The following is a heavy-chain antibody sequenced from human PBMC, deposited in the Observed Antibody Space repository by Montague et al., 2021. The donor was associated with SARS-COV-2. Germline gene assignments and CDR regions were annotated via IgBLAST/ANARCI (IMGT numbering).Heavy chain of an antibody. J-gene: IGHJ5*02. CDR2: ISFDGNDR. CDR3: ARVAQLLLGNPQNLFVP. CDR1: GFSFSSYA. D-gene: IGHD4-23*01. Sequence: SLRLSCAASGFSFSSYAMHWVRQPPGKGLEWLAVISFDGNDRYYAGSLRGRFTISRDNSKDTLYLQLTDLRSDDTGVYYCARVAQLLLGNPQNLFVPWGQGTLVTVST. V-gene: IGHV3-30-3*01.